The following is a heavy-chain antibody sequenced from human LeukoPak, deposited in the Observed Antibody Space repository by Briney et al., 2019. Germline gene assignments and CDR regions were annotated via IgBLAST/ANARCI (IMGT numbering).Heavy chain of an antibody. CDR3: AREEYSGSYYFDY. Sequence: GGSLRLSCAASGFTFSSYWMHWVRQAPGKGLVWVSRIKSAGSSIMYADSVKGRFTISRDNAKNSLYLQMNSLRAEDTAVYYCAREEYSGSYYFDYWGQGTLVTVSS. CDR1: GFTFSSYW. D-gene: IGHD1-26*01. J-gene: IGHJ4*02. V-gene: IGHV3-74*03. CDR2: IKSAGSSI.